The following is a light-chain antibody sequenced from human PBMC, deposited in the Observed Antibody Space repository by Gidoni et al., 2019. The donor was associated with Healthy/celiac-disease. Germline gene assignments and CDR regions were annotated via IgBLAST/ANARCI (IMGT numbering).Light chain of an antibody. Sequence: SYDLTQPPSVSVSPGQTASITCSGEKLGDKYACWYQQKPGQSPVLVIYQERKRPSGIPERVSGSNSGNTATLTRSGTQAMDEDDYYCQAWDSSTVVFGGGTKLTVL. J-gene: IGLJ2*01. CDR1: KLGDKY. V-gene: IGLV3-1*01. CDR3: QAWDSSTVV. CDR2: QER.